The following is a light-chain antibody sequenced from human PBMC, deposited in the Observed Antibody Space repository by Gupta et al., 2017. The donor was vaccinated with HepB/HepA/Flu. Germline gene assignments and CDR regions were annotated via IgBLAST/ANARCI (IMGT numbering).Light chain of an antibody. CDR1: TGAVPSAYH. CDR2: STN. CDR3: LLDYGGAF. V-gene: IGLV7-43*01. J-gene: IGLJ2*01. Sequence: QPVVTQEPSLTVSPGGTVTLTCASSTGAVPSAYHPHWFHQQPGQPPRALIYSTNNKHSWTPARFSGAILGGRAALTLSGVEPEDEDDYYCLLDYGGAFFGGGTKLTVL.